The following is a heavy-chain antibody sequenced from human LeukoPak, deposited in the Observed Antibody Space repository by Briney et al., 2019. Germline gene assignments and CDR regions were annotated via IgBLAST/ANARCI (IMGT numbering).Heavy chain of an antibody. CDR1: GCTFSIYA. CDR3: ARVWTAPPVERHWFDP. J-gene: IGHJ5*02. Sequence: GSSVKVSCKSSGCTFSIYAISWVRQAPGQGLEWMGRIIPILGIANYAQKFQGRVTITADKSTSTAYMELSSLRSEDTAVYYCARVWTAPPVERHWFDPWGQGTLVTVSS. V-gene: IGHV1-69*04. D-gene: IGHD6-6*01. CDR2: IIPILGIA.